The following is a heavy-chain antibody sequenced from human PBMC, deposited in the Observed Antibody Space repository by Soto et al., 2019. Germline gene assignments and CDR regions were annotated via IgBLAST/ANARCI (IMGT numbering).Heavy chain of an antibody. CDR3: ARRFGEAFDI. CDR2: INHSGST. J-gene: IGHJ3*02. CDR1: GGSFSGYY. V-gene: IGHV4-34*01. D-gene: IGHD3-10*01. Sequence: QVQLQQWGAGLLKPSETLSLACAVYGGSFSGYYWSWIRQPPGKGLECIGEINHSGSTNYNPSLKSRVTISVDTSKNQFSLKLSSVTAADTAVYYCARRFGEAFDIWGQGTMVTVSS.